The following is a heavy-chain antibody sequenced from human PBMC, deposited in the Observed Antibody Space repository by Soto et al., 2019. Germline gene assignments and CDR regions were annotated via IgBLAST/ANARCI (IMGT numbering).Heavy chain of an antibody. D-gene: IGHD6-25*01. Sequence: GGSLRLSCAASGFTFSSVYMYWVRQAPGKGLEWIGRIKSKADGGTTDYAAPVKDRSIISRDDSKDTLYLQMSSLKIEDTAVYYCTTSGNTRSHWGQGTLVTVSS. J-gene: IGHJ4*02. CDR3: TTSGNTRSH. CDR2: IKSKADGGTT. V-gene: IGHV3-15*01. CDR1: GFTFSSVY.